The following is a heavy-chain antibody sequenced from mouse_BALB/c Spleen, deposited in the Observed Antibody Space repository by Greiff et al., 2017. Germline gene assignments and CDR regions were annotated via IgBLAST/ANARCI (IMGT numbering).Heavy chain of an antibody. CDR2: IWAGGST. CDR3: ARDQGGTWFAY. CDR1: GFSLTSYG. J-gene: IGHJ3*01. V-gene: IGHV2-9*02. Sequence: VQLVESGPGLVAPSQSLSITCTVSGFSLTSYGVHWVRQPPGKGLEWLGVIWAGGSTNYNSALMSRLSISKDNSKSQVFLKMNSLQTDDTAMYYCARDQGGTWFAYWGQGTLVTVSA. D-gene: IGHD3-2*02.